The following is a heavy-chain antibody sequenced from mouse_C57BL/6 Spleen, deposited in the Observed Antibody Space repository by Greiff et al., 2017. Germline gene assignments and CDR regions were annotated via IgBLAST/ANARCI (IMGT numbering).Heavy chain of an antibody. D-gene: IGHD1-1*01. J-gene: IGHJ1*03. Sequence: QVQLQQSGAELVRPGASVTLSCKASGYTFTDYEMHWVKQTPVHGLEWIGAIDPETGGTAYNQKFKGKAILTADKSSSTAYMELRSLTSEDSAVYYGTSSTVVATGDWYFDVWGTGTTVTVSS. V-gene: IGHV1-15*01. CDR3: TSSTVVATGDWYFDV. CDR1: GYTFTDYE. CDR2: IDPETGGT.